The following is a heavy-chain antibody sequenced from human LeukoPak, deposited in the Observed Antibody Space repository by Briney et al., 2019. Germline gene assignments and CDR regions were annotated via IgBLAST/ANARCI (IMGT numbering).Heavy chain of an antibody. CDR2: ISYDGSDK. V-gene: IGHV3-30*18. J-gene: IGHJ4*02. D-gene: IGHD6-13*01. Sequence: PGRSLRLSCAASGFTLSTYGMRWVRQAPGKGPEWVADISYDGSDKYYVDSVKGRFTISRDNSKNTLYLPMNSLRAEDTAVYYCAKVGVSIRWYHYFDFWGQGTLATVSS. CDR1: GFTLSTYG. CDR3: AKVGVSIRWYHYFDF.